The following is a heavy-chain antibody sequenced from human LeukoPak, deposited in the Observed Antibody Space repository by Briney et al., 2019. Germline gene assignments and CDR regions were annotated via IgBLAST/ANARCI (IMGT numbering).Heavy chain of an antibody. Sequence: ASVKVSCKASGYTFTSYGISWVRQAPGQGLEWMGWISAYNGNTNYAQKLQGRVTMTTDTSTSTAYMELRSLRSDDTAVYYCARVVLDYYDSSGYQGAVDHWGQGTLVTVSS. V-gene: IGHV1-18*01. CDR1: GYTFTSYG. D-gene: IGHD3-22*01. J-gene: IGHJ4*02. CDR3: ARVVLDYYDSSGYQGAVDH. CDR2: ISAYNGNT.